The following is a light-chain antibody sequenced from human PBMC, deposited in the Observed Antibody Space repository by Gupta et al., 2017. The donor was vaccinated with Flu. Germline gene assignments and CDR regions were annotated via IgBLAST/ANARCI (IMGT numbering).Light chain of an antibody. CDR1: ALPNYD. J-gene: IGLJ3*02. CDR2: KDA. V-gene: IGLV3-25*01. CDR3: QSADSSRLINV. Sequence: QTVSITCAAAALPNYDAYSYQQKPAQAPVMVIFKDADRSSGIPARFSGSTSSTTATSLTSGVQAEEEADDYYQSADSSRLINVFGAGTKLTVL.